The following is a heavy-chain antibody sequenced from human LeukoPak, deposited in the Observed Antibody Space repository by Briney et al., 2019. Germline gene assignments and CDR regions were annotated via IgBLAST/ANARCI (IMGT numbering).Heavy chain of an antibody. D-gene: IGHD3-10*01. CDR1: GFTFSSYA. V-gene: IGHV3-30-3*01. CDR2: ISYDGSNK. J-gene: IGHJ5*02. CDR3: ARATEKWFGES. Sequence: PGRSLRLSCAASGFTFSSYAMHWVRQAPGKGLEWVAVISYDGSNKYYADSVKGRFTISRDNSKNTLYLQMNSLRAEDTAVYYCARATEKWFGESWGQGTLVTVSS.